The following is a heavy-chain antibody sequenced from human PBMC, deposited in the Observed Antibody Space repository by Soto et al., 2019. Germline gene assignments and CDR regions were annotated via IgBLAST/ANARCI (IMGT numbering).Heavy chain of an antibody. Sequence: EVHLLESGGGLVQPGGSLSLSCAVSGFTFSNYAMSWVRQAXGKXLEXVXFXSGGGSTTYYADSVKGRFTISRDNSKNTLYLQMNSLSAEDTAVXYCAKXKXXXGXXXVVXTXGFDXWGQGTLVSVSS. V-gene: IGHV3-23*01. J-gene: IGHJ4*02. CDR3: AKXKXXXGXXXVVXTXGFDX. D-gene: IGHD6-13*01. CDR2: XSGGGSTT. CDR1: GFTFSNYA.